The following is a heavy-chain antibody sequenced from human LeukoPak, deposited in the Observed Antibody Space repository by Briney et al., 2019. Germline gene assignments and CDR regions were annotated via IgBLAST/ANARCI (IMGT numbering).Heavy chain of an antibody. V-gene: IGHV3-48*01. D-gene: IGHD3-22*01. CDR2: ITSSGSVM. J-gene: IGHJ3*02. Sequence: PGGSLRLSCAASGFTFSSYSMNWVRQAPGKGLEWVSYITSSGSVMYHADSVKGRFTISRDNSKNTLSLHMNTLRAEDTAVYYCAKDLLQTFFFDSSGYYSDAFGMWGQGTMVTVSP. CDR1: GFTFSSYS. CDR3: AKDLLQTFFFDSSGYYSDAFGM.